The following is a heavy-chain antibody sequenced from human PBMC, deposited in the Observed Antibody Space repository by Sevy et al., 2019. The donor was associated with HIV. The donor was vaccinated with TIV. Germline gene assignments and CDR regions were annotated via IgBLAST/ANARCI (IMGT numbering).Heavy chain of an antibody. D-gene: IGHD6-19*01. Sequence: SETLSLTCSVSGGSISSYYCSWIRQSPGKGLEWIGYVYYSGNPNYNPSLKGRVTISIDTSKNQFSLKLRSVTAADTAVYYCARDPIAVAPYFDNWGQGTLVTVSS. J-gene: IGHJ4*02. CDR3: ARDPIAVAPYFDN. CDR2: VYYSGNP. CDR1: GGSISSYY. V-gene: IGHV4-59*01.